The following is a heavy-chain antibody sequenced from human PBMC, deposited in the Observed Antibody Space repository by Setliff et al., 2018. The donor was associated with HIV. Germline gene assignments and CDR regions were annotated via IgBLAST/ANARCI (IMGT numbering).Heavy chain of an antibody. CDR3: AKIRNRDYYYMDV. J-gene: IGHJ6*03. CDR2: MNPNSGNT. Sequence: ASVKVSCKASGYTFSSNDINWVRQATGQGLEWMGWMNPNSGNTGYAQKYQGRVTITADESTTIAFMELSSLRSEDTAVYYCAKIRNRDYYYMDVWGKGTTVTVSS. CDR1: GYTFSSND. V-gene: IGHV1-8*01.